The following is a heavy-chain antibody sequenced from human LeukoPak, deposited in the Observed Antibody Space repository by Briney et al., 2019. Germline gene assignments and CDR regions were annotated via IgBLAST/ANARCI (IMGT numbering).Heavy chain of an antibody. D-gene: IGHD3-22*01. V-gene: IGHV4-30-2*01. CDR2: IYHSGST. CDR3: AKALTHHYYDSSGYPYLDY. Sequence: SETLSLTCAVSGGSISSGGYSWSWIRQPPGKGLEWIGYIYHSGSTYYNPSLKSRVTISVDRSKNQFSLKLSSVTAADTAVYYCAKALTHHYYDSSGYPYLDYRGQGTLVTGSS. CDR1: GGSISSGGYS. J-gene: IGHJ4*01.